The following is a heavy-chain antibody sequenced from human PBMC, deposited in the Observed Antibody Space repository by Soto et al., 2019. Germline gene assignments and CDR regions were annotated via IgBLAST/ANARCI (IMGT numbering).Heavy chain of an antibody. CDR3: ARVTDSSGWYWAFDI. V-gene: IGHV3-48*01. Sequence: PGGSLRLSCAASGCTFSTYSMNWVRQAPGKGLEWVSYISSSSSTIFYTDSVKGRFTISRDNSKNTLYLQMNSLRAEDTAVYYCARVTDSSGWYWAFDIWGQGTMVTVSS. J-gene: IGHJ3*02. CDR2: ISSSSSTI. CDR1: GCTFSTYS. D-gene: IGHD6-19*01.